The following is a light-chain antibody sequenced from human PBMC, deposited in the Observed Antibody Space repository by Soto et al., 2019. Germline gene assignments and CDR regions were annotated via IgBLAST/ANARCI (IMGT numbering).Light chain of an antibody. CDR2: DVS. V-gene: IGKV3-20*01. J-gene: IGKJ1*01. Sequence: DTVLTQSPATLSLSPGERATLSCRASQSVGGSYLAWYQHEPGQAPRLLIFDVSSRASGIPDRFSGSGSGTDFTLTITRLEPEDFAVYYCQQYGGSPRWAFGQGTKVEI. CDR3: QQYGGSPRWA. CDR1: QSVGGSY.